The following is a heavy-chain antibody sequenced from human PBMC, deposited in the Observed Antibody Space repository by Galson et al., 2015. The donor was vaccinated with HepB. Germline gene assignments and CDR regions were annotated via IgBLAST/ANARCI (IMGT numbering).Heavy chain of an antibody. CDR3: ARSVGQGGWFDP. V-gene: IGHV1-69*02. CDR1: GGTFSSYT. J-gene: IGHJ5*02. CDR2: IIPILGIA. Sequence: SVKVSCKASGGTFSSYTISWVRQAPGQGLEWMGRIIPILGIANYAQKFQGRVTITADKSTSTAYMELSSLRSDDTAVYYCARSVGQGGWFDPWGQGTLVTVSS. D-gene: IGHD1-26*01.